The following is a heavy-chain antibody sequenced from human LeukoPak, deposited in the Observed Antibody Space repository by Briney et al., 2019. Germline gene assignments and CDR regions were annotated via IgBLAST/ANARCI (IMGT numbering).Heavy chain of an antibody. Sequence: GASVKVSCKASGYTFTSYYMHWVRQAPGQGLEWMGIINPSDGSTNYARNFQGRVTMTRDTSTSTVYMELSSLRAEDTAVYYCARVPGSYYVDFDYWGQGTLVTVSS. D-gene: IGHD3-10*01. J-gene: IGHJ4*02. CDR3: ARVPGSYYVDFDY. V-gene: IGHV1-46*01. CDR1: GYTFTSYY. CDR2: INPSDGST.